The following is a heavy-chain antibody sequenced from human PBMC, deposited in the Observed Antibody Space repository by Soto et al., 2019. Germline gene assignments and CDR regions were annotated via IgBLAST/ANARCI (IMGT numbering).Heavy chain of an antibody. CDR1: ADTFPSYY. V-gene: IGHV1-46*01. J-gene: IGHJ5*02. CDR2: INPNGGST. CDR3: SRYSGGVFGIIIGGSKWLDP. Sequence: ASVKVSRKAPADTFPSYYIHWVRQAPGHGLEWMGIINPNGGSTRLPQTFQGRIIMTTETSKRTVYTELRSLRCEDTAVYYLSRYSGGVFGIIIGGSKWLDPWGQGSLVTVSS. D-gene: IGHD3-16*02.